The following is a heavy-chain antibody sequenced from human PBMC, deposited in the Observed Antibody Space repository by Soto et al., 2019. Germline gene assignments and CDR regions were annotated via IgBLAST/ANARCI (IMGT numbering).Heavy chain of an antibody. CDR3: GTGFLGLRTGGNCPLDS. Sequence: QVQLVESGGGVVQPERSLRLSCAASGFTFSRQAMHWVRQAPGRGLEWVAVIWYHGIDKYYADSVKGRFTISRDNSKNTVYLQMNSLRGEDTAVYYCGTGFLGLRTGGNCPLDSWGLGTLVTVSS. J-gene: IGHJ4*02. V-gene: IGHV3-33*01. D-gene: IGHD2-15*01. CDR1: GFTFSRQA. CDR2: IWYHGIDK.